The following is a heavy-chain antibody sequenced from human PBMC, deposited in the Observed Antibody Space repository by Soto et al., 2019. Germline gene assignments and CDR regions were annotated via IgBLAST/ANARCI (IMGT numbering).Heavy chain of an antibody. D-gene: IGHD1-1*01. CDR1: GFTFSSYA. V-gene: IGHV3-30-3*01. CDR3: ARGRGAYNWNGGGFDY. CDR2: ISYDGSNK. J-gene: IGHJ4*02. Sequence: QVQLVESGGGVVQPGRSLRLSCAASGFTFSSYAMHWVRQAPGKGLEWVAVISYDGSNKYYADSVKGRFTISRDNSKNXLYLQMNGLRAEDTAVYYCARGRGAYNWNGGGFDYWGQGTLVTVSS.